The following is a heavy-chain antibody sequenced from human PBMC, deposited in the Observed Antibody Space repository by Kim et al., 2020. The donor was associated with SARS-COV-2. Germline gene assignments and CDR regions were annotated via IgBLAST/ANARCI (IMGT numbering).Heavy chain of an antibody. Sequence: ASVKVSCKASGYTFTGYYMHWVRQAPGQGLEWIGWINPNSGGTNYAQKFQGWVTMTRDTSISTAYMELSRLRSDDTAVYYCARDLEARAGPIAVAAYYGMDVWGQGTTVTVSS. J-gene: IGHJ6*02. CDR3: ARDLEARAGPIAVAAYYGMDV. CDR2: INPNSGGT. V-gene: IGHV1-2*04. CDR1: GYTFTGYY. D-gene: IGHD6-19*01.